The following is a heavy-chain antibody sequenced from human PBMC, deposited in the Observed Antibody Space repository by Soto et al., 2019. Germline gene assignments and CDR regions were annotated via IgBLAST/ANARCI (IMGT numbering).Heavy chain of an antibody. CDR2: LTPFNGKT. Sequence: ASVKVSCKASGYVFNHYAINWVRQAPGQGLEWMGWLTPFNGKTSSLQKLQDRMSMTIDTATSTAYLELNSLTSDDTGVYFCAREGGSSTYYPLELDYWGQGTQVTVSS. V-gene: IGHV1-18*04. J-gene: IGHJ4*02. CDR1: GYVFNHYA. CDR3: AREGGSSTYYPLELDY. D-gene: IGHD6-13*01.